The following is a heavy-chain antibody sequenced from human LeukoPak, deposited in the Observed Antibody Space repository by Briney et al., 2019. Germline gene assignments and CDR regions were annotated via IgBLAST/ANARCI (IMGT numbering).Heavy chain of an antibody. Sequence: SETLSLTCTVSGGSISSGSYYWSWIRQPAGKGLEWIGRIYSSGTTNYNPSLKSRVTLSVDTSKNQFSLKLSSVTAADTAVYYCARGNSLPGIAVAGYVYWGQGTLVTVSS. D-gene: IGHD6-19*01. V-gene: IGHV4-61*02. J-gene: IGHJ4*02. CDR2: IYSSGTT. CDR1: GGSISSGSYY. CDR3: ARGNSLPGIAVAGYVY.